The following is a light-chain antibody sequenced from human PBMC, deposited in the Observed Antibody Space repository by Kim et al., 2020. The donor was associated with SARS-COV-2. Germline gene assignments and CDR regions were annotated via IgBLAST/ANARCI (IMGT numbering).Light chain of an antibody. Sequence: QSALTQPASLSGSRGQSITISCIGSSSDLGDSKHVCWYQQHPGKAPKLIIYDITNRPSGLSSRFSGSKSGNTASLTISGLQGEDEAVYYCSSYTTSGTLVFGGGTQLTVL. CDR3: SSYTTSGTLV. CDR2: DIT. V-gene: IGLV2-14*03. CDR1: SSDLGDSKH. J-gene: IGLJ2*01.